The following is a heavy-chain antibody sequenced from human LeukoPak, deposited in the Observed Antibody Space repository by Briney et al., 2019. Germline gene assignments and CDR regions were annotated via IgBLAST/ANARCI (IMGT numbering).Heavy chain of an antibody. V-gene: IGHV1-2*02. J-gene: IGHJ3*02. D-gene: IGHD3-9*01. CDR3: ARDQLTSDAFDI. CDR2: INPNSGAT. Sequence: EASVKVSCKASGYTFTGYYMHWVRQAPGQGLEWMGWINPNSGATNYAQKYQGRVTLTRDTSISTAYMELSRLRSDDTAVYYCARDQLTSDAFDIWGQGTMVTVSS. CDR1: GYTFTGYY.